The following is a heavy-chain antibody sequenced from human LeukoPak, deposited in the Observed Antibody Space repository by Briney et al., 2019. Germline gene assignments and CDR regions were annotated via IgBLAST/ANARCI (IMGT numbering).Heavy chain of an antibody. Sequence: GGSLRLSCAASGFTFGNSWVHWVRQAPGKGLVWVSSISSSSSYIYYADSVKGRFTISRDNAKNSLYLQMNSLRAEDTAVYYCARTYYYDSSGYHDAFDIWGQGTMVTVSS. J-gene: IGHJ3*02. CDR2: ISSSSSYI. D-gene: IGHD3-22*01. CDR3: ARTYYYDSSGYHDAFDI. V-gene: IGHV3-21*01. CDR1: GFTFGNSW.